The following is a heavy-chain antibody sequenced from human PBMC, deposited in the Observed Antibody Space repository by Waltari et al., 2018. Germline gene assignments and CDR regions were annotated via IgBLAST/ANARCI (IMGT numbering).Heavy chain of an antibody. J-gene: IGHJ2*01. CDR1: GFTFSSYW. CDR3: ARINRLRNWYFDL. CDR2: ANSDGSSR. V-gene: IGHV3-74*01. Sequence: EVQLVESGGGIVQPGGSLRLSCAASGFTFSSYWMHWVRQAPGKGLVWVSRANSDGSSRSYADSVKGRFTISRDNAKSTVYLQMNSLRAEDTAVYYCARINRLRNWYFDLWGRGTLVTVSS. D-gene: IGHD2-21*01.